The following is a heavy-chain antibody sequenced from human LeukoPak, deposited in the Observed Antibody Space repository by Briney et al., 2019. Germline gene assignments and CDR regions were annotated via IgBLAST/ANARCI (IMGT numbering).Heavy chain of an antibody. CDR2: IYSGGST. D-gene: IGHD3-22*01. CDR1: GFTVSSNY. Sequence: GGSLRLSCAASGFTVSSNYMGWVRQAPGKGLEWVSIIYSGGSTYYTDSVKGRFTISRDNSKNTLYLQMNSLRAEDTAVYYCAKDYYDSSGYYSPFDYWGQGTLVTVSS. J-gene: IGHJ4*02. CDR3: AKDYYDSSGYYSPFDY. V-gene: IGHV3-53*01.